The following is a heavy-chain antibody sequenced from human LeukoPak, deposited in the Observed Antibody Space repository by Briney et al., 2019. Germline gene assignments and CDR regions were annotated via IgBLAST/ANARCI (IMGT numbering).Heavy chain of an antibody. CDR2: ISAYNGNT. Sequence: ASVKVSCKASGYTFTSYGISWVRQAPGQGLEWMGWISAYNGNTNYAQKLQGRVTMTTDTSTSTAYMELRSLRSDDTAVYYCVRDLCSSTSCYPTDYYYYGMDVWGQGTTVTVSS. V-gene: IGHV1-18*01. D-gene: IGHD2-2*01. J-gene: IGHJ6*02. CDR1: GYTFTSYG. CDR3: VRDLCSSTSCYPTDYYYYGMDV.